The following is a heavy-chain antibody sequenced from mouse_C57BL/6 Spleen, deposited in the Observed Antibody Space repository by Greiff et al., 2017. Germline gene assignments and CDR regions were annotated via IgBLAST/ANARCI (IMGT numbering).Heavy chain of an antibody. CDR2: INPSNGGT. V-gene: IGHV1-53*01. Sequence: QVQLQQPGTELVKPGASVKLSCKASGYTFTSSWMHWVKQRPGQGLEWIGNINPSNGGTNYNEKFKSKATLTVDKSSSTAYMQLSSLTSEDSAVYYWAKGHYYGSSSFAYWGQGTLVTVSA. D-gene: IGHD1-1*01. CDR3: AKGHYYGSSSFAY. CDR1: GYTFTSSW. J-gene: IGHJ3*01.